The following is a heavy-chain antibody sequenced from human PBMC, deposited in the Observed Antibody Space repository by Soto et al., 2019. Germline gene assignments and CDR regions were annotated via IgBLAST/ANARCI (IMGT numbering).Heavy chain of an antibody. J-gene: IGHJ5*02. CDR2: ISYDGSNK. V-gene: IGHV3-30-3*01. CDR3: ARDLLSSIAVWWFDP. Sequence: PGGSLRLSCAASGFTFSSYAMHWVRQAPGKGLKWVAVISYDGSNKYYADSVKGRFTISRDNSKNTLYLQMNSLRAEDTAVYYCARDLLSSIAVWWFDPWGQGTLVTVSS. D-gene: IGHD6-6*01. CDR1: GFTFSSYA.